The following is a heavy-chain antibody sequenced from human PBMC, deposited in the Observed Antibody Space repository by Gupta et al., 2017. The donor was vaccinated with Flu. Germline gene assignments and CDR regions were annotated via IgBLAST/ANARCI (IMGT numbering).Heavy chain of an antibody. CDR1: GFTFSHYA. CDR2: IVATGGAT. Sequence: EVQLLESGGGLVQPGGSLTLSCAASGFTFSHYAMAWVRQAPGKGLEWISSIVATGGATYYADSVTGRFTISRDNSKSTLSLQMNSVTADDTAVYYCAKCKAPYLVDWFDPWGQGTLVSVST. D-gene: IGHD1-26*01. CDR3: AKCKAPYLVDWFDP. V-gene: IGHV3-23*01. J-gene: IGHJ5*02.